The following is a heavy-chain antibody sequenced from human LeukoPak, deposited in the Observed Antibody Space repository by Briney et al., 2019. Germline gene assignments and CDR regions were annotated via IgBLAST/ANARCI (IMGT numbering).Heavy chain of an antibody. Sequence: GGSLRLSCAASGFTFSTYSMNWVRQAPGRGLEWVSSISSSGSYIYYADSVKGRFTISRDNAKNPLYLQMNSLRAEDTAVYYCARDSFWSGYPETPLGYWGQGTVVTVSS. D-gene: IGHD3-3*01. V-gene: IGHV3-21*01. CDR1: GFTFSTYS. CDR3: ARDSFWSGYPETPLGY. CDR2: ISSSGSYI. J-gene: IGHJ4*02.